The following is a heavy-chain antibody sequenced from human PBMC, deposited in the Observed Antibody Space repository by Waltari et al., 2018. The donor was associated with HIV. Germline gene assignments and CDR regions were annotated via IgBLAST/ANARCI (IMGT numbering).Heavy chain of an antibody. V-gene: IGHV3-30*04. Sequence: QVQLVESGGGVVQPGRSLRLSCAASGFTFSSYAMHWVRQAPDKGLGWVAVISDDGSIKFYADSVRGRFTISRDNSKNTLYLQMNSLRAEDTAVYYCAREVGIVATIYFDYWGQGTLVTVSS. D-gene: IGHD5-12*01. J-gene: IGHJ4*02. CDR3: AREVGIVATIYFDY. CDR1: GFTFSSYA. CDR2: ISDDGSIK.